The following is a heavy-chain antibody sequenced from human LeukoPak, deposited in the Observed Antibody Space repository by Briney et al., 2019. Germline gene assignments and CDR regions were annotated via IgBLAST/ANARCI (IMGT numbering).Heavy chain of an antibody. CDR2: ISGSDATS. V-gene: IGHV3-23*01. CDR1: GFNFASYA. J-gene: IGHJ4*02. D-gene: IGHD2-2*01. Sequence: GGSLTLSCEVSGFNFASYAMNWVRQAPGKGLEWVSGISGSDATSCYRDSVKGRFTISRDNSKDTLYLHIKSLRAEDTAVYYCAKDISSNCYRGRGVDHWGQGTLVTVSS. CDR3: AKDISSNCYRGRGVDH.